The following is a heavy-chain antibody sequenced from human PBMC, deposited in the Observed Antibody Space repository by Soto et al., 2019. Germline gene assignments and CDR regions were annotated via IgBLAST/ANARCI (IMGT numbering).Heavy chain of an antibody. D-gene: IGHD6-13*01. CDR2: INHRGTI. J-gene: IGHJ5*02. CDR3: ARGGGFIAGDMVWFDP. V-gene: IGHV4-34*01. Sequence: SQTLSLTCAVYGGPFSGSYWSWIRQPPGKGLEWIGEINHRGTINYNPSLRSRVTISVDTSKNEFFLKLSSVTAADTAVYYCARGGGFIAGDMVWFDPGGQGTLVTVS. CDR1: GGPFSGSY.